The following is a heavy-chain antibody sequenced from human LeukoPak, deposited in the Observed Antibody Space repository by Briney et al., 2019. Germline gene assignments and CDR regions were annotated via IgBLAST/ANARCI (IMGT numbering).Heavy chain of an antibody. CDR1: GGSISSGGYY. CDR3: ARDTGYYDSSWRAFDI. J-gene: IGHJ3*02. CDR2: ICNSGST. Sequence: PSETLSLTCTVSGGSISSGGYYWSWVRQPPGKGLEWIGYICNSGSTYYNPSLKGRVTISVDKAKNLFSLKMSSVTAADTAVYYCARDTGYYDSSWRAFDIWGQGTMVTVSS. V-gene: IGHV4-30-2*01. D-gene: IGHD3-22*01.